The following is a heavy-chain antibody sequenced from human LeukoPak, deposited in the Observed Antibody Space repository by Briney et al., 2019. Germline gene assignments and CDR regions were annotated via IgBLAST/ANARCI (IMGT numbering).Heavy chain of an antibody. V-gene: IGHV3-7*01. CDR3: ARGIVVVPAAILQKPHYYYYYYYYMDV. Sequence: GGSLRLSCAASGFTFSSYWMSWVRQAPGKGLEWVANIKQDGSEKYYVDSVKGRFTISRDNAKNSLYLQMNSLRAEDTAVYYCARGIVVVPAAILQKPHYYYYYYYYMDVWGKGTTVTISS. CDR2: IKQDGSEK. D-gene: IGHD2-2*01. J-gene: IGHJ6*03. CDR1: GFTFSSYW.